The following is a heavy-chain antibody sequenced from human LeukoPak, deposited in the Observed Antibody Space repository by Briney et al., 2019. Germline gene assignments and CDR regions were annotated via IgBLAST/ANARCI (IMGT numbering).Heavy chain of an antibody. J-gene: IGHJ5*02. D-gene: IGHD5-24*01. V-gene: IGHV3-21*04. CDR2: ISSSSSHM. CDR3: ASGGDGYKNWFDP. CDR1: GFTFSSYT. Sequence: GGSLRLSCAASGFTFSSYTMKWVRQAPGKGLEWVSSISSSSSHMYYVDSVKGRFTISRDNAKNSLYLQMNSLRAEDTAVYYCASGGDGYKNWFDPWGQGTLVTVSS.